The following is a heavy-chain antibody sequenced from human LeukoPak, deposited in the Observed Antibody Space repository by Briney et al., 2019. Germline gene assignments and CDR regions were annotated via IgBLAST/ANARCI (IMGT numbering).Heavy chain of an antibody. CDR3: ARDPPGIAAAGHPTLQGHY. V-gene: IGHV3-11*04. J-gene: IGHJ4*02. CDR1: GFTFSDYY. D-gene: IGHD6-13*01. CDR2: ISSSSTTI. Sequence: GGSLRLSCAASGFTFSDYYMSWIRQAPGKGLEWVSYISSSSTTIYYADSVKGRFTISRDNAKNSLYLQMNSLRADDTAVYYCARDPPGIAAAGHPTLQGHYWGQGTLVTVSS.